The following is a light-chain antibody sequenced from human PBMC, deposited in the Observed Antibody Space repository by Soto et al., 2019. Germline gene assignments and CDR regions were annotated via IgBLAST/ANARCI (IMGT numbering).Light chain of an antibody. CDR2: AAS. J-gene: IGKJ1*01. CDR1: QAISNY. V-gene: IGKV1-27*01. CDR3: QKYNNVPRT. Sequence: DIQMTQSPSSLSASVGDRVTITCRASQAISNYLAWYQQKPGKDPKLLIYAASTLQSGVPSRFSGSGSGTDFTLTISSLQPEDVATYYCQKYNNVPRTFGQGTKVEIK.